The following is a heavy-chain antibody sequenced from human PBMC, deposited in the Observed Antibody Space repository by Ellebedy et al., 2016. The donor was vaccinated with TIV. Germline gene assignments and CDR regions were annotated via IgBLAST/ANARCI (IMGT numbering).Heavy chain of an antibody. Sequence: SETLSLXXNVSGGSISSYYWTWIRQSPGKGLEWIGDIHYTGNTYYHPSLRSRVTISLDTSKNQFSLRLSSVTAADTAVYYCARTTAFDVWGQGTMVTVSS. CDR1: GGSISSYY. CDR2: IHYTGNT. CDR3: ARTTAFDV. V-gene: IGHV4-59*01. J-gene: IGHJ3*01. D-gene: IGHD1-14*01.